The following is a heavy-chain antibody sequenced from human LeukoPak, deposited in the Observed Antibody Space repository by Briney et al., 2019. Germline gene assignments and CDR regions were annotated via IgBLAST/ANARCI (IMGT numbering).Heavy chain of an antibody. D-gene: IGHD3-3*01. CDR2: ISGSGGST. J-gene: IGHJ4*02. Sequence: GRSLRLSCAASGFTFSSYAMSWVRQAPGKGLEGVSAISGSGGSTYYADSVKGRFTISRDNSKNTLYLQMNSLRAEDTAVYYCASYDFWSGFGYYWGQGTLVTVSS. CDR1: GFTFSSYA. V-gene: IGHV3-23*01. CDR3: ASYDFWSGFGYY.